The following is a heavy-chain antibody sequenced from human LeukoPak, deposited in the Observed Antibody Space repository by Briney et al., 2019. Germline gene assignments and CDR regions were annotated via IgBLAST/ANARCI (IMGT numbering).Heavy chain of an antibody. J-gene: IGHJ3*02. CDR1: GGSISSYY. D-gene: IGHD1-26*01. V-gene: IGHV4-59*01. Sequence: PSETLSLTCTVSGGSISSYYWSWIRQPPGKGLEWIGYIYYSGSTNYNPSLKSRVTISVDTSKNQFSLKLSSVTAADTAVYYCARARVGSPDAFDIWGQGTMVTVSS. CDR3: ARARVGSPDAFDI. CDR2: IYYSGST.